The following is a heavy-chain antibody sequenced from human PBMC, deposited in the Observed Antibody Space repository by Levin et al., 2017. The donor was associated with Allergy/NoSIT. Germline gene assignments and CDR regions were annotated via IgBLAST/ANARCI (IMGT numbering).Heavy chain of an antibody. CDR2: ITGSGGST. Sequence: GGSLRLSCAASGFTFSSYAMNWVRQAPGKGLEWVSGITGSGGSTYYADSVKGRFTISRDNSRNTLYLQMNSLRAEDTAVYYCARRPPYWVDPWGQGTLVTVSS. CDR3: ARRPPYWVDP. V-gene: IGHV3-23*01. CDR1: GFTFSSYA. J-gene: IGHJ5*02.